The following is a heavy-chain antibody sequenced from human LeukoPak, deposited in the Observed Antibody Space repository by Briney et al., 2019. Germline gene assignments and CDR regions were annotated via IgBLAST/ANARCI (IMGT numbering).Heavy chain of an antibody. V-gene: IGHV1-69*04. J-gene: IGHJ4*02. CDR1: GGTFSSYA. CDR3: ARDHDYGDYAVDY. Sequence: SVKVPCKASGGTFSSYAISWVRQAPGQGLEWMGRIIPILGIANYAQKFQGRVTITADKSTSTAYMELSSLRSEDTAVYYCARDHDYGDYAVDYWGQGTLVTVSS. D-gene: IGHD4-17*01. CDR2: IIPILGIA.